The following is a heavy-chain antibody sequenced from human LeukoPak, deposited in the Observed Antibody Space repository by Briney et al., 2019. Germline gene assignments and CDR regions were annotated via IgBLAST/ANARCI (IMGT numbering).Heavy chain of an antibody. Sequence: GGSLRLSCAASGFTFSSYAMSWVRQAPGEGLEWVSAISGSGGSTYYADSVKGRFTISRDNSKSTLYLQMNSLRAEDTAVYYCAKDRDYYGSGAAFDIWGQGTMVTVSS. CDR2: ISGSGGST. J-gene: IGHJ3*02. CDR1: GFTFSSYA. D-gene: IGHD3-10*01. V-gene: IGHV3-23*01. CDR3: AKDRDYYGSGAAFDI.